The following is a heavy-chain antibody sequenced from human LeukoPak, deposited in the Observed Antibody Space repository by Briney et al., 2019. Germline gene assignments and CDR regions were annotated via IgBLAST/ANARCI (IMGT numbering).Heavy chain of an antibody. CDR1: GFNVSSNY. CDR3: ARNTPYYYYGMDV. CDR2: IYSGGST. J-gene: IGHJ6*02. Sequence: PGGSLRLSCAASGFNVSSNYMSWVRQAPGKGLEWVSVIYSGGSTYYADSVKGRFTISRDNSKNTLYLQMNSLRAEDTAVYYCARNTPYYYYGMDVWGQGTTVTVSS. V-gene: IGHV3-53*01.